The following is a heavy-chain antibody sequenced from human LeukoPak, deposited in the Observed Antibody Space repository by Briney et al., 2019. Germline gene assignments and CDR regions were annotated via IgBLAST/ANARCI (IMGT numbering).Heavy chain of an antibody. Sequence: GGSLRLSCAVSGFTFSSYAMHWVRQAPGKGLEWVAVISYDGSNKYYADSVEGRFTISRDNSKNTLYLQMNSLRAEDTAVYYCARETGSAVGSTDFDYWGQGTLVTVSS. J-gene: IGHJ4*02. CDR3: ARETGSAVGSTDFDY. CDR2: ISYDGSNK. V-gene: IGHV3-30*04. CDR1: GFTFSSYA. D-gene: IGHD4-17*01.